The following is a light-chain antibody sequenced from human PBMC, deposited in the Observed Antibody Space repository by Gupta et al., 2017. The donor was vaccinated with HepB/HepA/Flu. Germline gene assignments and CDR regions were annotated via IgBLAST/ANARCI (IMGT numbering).Light chain of an antibody. J-gene: IGKJ2*02. V-gene: IGKV1-12*01. CDR1: QDISSW. Sequence: DIQMTQSPSSVSASVGDRVTITCRASQDISSWLAWYQQKPGKAPKLLIYDASTLQSGVPSRFSGSASGTDFTLIISILHPEDSATYYCRRPNSFPRNFGPGTKLEIK. CDR2: DAS. CDR3: RRPNSFPRN.